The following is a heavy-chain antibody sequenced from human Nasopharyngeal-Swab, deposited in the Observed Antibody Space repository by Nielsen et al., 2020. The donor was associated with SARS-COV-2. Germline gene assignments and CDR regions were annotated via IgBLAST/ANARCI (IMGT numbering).Heavy chain of an antibody. CDR2: IYYSGST. D-gene: IGHD1-1*01. V-gene: IGHV4-30-4*01. CDR3: ARGHLLERRHELMGFWFDP. Sequence: WIRQPPGKGLEWIGYIYYSGSTYYNPSLKSRVTISVDTSKNQFSLKLSSVTAADTAVYYCARGHLLERRHELMGFWFDPWGQGTLVTVSS. J-gene: IGHJ5*02.